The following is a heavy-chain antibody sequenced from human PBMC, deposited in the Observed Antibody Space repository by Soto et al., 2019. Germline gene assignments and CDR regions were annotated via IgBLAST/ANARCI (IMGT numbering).Heavy chain of an antibody. CDR1: GGSISSGDYY. J-gene: IGHJ4*02. Sequence: SETLSLTCTVSGGSISSGDYYWGWIRQPPGKGLEWIGYIFYSGSTYYNPSLKSRVTISVDTSKNQFSLKLTSVTAADTAVYYCARSEATVLDYWGQGTLVTVYS. CDR3: ARSEATVLDY. CDR2: IFYSGST. V-gene: IGHV4-30-4*01. D-gene: IGHD4-17*01.